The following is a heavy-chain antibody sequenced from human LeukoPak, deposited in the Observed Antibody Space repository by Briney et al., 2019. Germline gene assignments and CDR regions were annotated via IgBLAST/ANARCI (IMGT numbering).Heavy chain of an antibody. V-gene: IGHV4-34*01. Sequence: SETLSLTCAVYGGSFSGYYWSWIRQPPGKGLEWIGEINHSGSTNYNPSLKSRVTISVDTSKSQFSLKLSSVTAADTAVYYCAGGYGSGSYYHYWGQGTLVTVSS. CDR1: GGSFSGYY. J-gene: IGHJ4*02. CDR2: INHSGST. D-gene: IGHD3-10*01. CDR3: AGGYGSGSYYHY.